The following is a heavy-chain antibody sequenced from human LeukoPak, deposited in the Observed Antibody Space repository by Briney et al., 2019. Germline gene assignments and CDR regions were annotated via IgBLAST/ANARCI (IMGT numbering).Heavy chain of an antibody. CDR1: GFTFSSYA. J-gene: IGHJ6*02. CDR3: ARDRASFSFGYYYYGMDV. V-gene: IGHV3-30*04. D-gene: IGHD3-10*01. Sequence: GGSLRLSCAASGFTFSSYAMHWVRQAPGKGLEWVAVISYDGSNKYYAASGKGRFTISRDNSKNTLYLQMNSLRAEDTAVYYCARDRASFSFGYYYYGMDVWGQGTTVTISS. CDR2: ISYDGSNK.